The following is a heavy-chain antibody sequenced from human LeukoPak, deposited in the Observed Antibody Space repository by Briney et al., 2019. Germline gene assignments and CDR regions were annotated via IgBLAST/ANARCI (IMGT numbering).Heavy chain of an antibody. V-gene: IGHV1-69*13. J-gene: IGHJ4*02. D-gene: IGHD3-3*01. CDR3: AVNYDFWSGYYTDLDY. CDR2: IIPIFGTA. CDR1: GGTFSSYA. Sequence: SVKVSCKASGGTFSSYAISWVRQAPGQGLEWMGGIIPIFGTANYAQKFQGRVTITADESTSTAYMELSRLRSDDTAVYYCAVNYDFWSGYYTDLDYWGQGTLVTVSS.